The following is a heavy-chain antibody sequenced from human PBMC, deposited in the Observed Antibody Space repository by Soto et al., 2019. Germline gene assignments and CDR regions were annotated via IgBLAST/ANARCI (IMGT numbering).Heavy chain of an antibody. V-gene: IGHV1-69*04. CDR1: GGTFSSYT. Sequence: SVKVSCKASGGTFSSYTISWVRQAPGQGLEWMGRIIPILGIANYAQKFQGRVTITADKSTSTAYMELSSLRSEDTAVYYCARERGYSYGADFDYWGQGTLVTGLL. J-gene: IGHJ4*02. D-gene: IGHD5-18*01. CDR3: ARERGYSYGADFDY. CDR2: IIPILGIA.